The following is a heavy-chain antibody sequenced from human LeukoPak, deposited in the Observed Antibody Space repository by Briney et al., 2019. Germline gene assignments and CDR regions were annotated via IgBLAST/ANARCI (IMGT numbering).Heavy chain of an antibody. CDR1: GFTFSSYE. CDR3: ARERYGDYDY. CDR2: ISSSGSTI. Sequence: GGSLRLSCAASGFTFSSYEMNWVRQAPGKGLEWVSYISSSGSTIYYADSVKGRFTISRDNAKNSLYLQMNSLRAEDTAVYYCARERYGDYDYWGQGTLVTVSS. J-gene: IGHJ4*02. D-gene: IGHD4-17*01. V-gene: IGHV3-48*03.